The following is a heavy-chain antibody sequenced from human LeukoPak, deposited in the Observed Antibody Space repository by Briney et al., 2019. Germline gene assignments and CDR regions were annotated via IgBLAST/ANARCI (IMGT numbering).Heavy chain of an antibody. Sequence: GGSLRLSCAASGFTFSNYAMSWVRQAPGKGLEWVSGINGGGGGGTFHADSVRSRFTISRDNTMNSLYLQMSSLRAEDTAVYYCATDRGWRTSGYYLYYFEYWGQGTLVTYSS. CDR2: INGGGGGGT. CDR1: GFTFSNYA. CDR3: ATDRGWRTSGYYLYYFEY. V-gene: IGHV3-23*01. D-gene: IGHD3-3*01. J-gene: IGHJ4*02.